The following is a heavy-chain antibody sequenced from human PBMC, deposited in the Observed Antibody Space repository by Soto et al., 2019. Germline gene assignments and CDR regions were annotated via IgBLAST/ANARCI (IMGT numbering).Heavy chain of an antibody. CDR2: IYWNDDK. CDR3: AHRGPPAYCGGDCYNWFDP. J-gene: IGHJ5*02. D-gene: IGHD2-21*02. Sequence: SGPTLVKPTQTLTLTCTFSGFSLSTSGVGVGWIRQPPGKALEWLALIYWNDDKRYSPSLKSRLTITKDTSKNQVVLTMTNMDPVDTATYYCAHRGPPAYCGGDCYNWFDPWGQGTLVTVSS. V-gene: IGHV2-5*01. CDR1: GFSLSTSGVG.